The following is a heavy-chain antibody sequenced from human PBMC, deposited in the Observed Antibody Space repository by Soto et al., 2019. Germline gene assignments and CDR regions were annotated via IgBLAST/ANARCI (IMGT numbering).Heavy chain of an antibody. D-gene: IGHD4-17*01. CDR2: MNPNSGNT. CDR1: GYTFTSYD. V-gene: IGHV1-8*01. CDR3: AINYGDFECFDY. Sequence: ASVKVSCKASGYTFTSYDINWVRQATGQGLEWMGWMNPNSGNTGYAQKFQGRVTMTRNTSISTAYMELSSLRSEDTAVYYCAINYGDFECFDYWGQGTLVTVSS. J-gene: IGHJ4*02.